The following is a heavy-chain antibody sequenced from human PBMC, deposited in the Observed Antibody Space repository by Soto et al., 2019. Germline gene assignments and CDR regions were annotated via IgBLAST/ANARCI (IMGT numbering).Heavy chain of an antibody. Sequence: GASVKVSCKASGGTFSSYAINWVRQAPGQGLEWVGGIIPMFGTADYAQKFQGRVTISADKSTTTAYMELSSLRSEDTAVYSCARDPDYGGTSGLGFVDYCGQGSLLTVYS. CDR2: IIPMFGTA. CDR1: GGTFSSYA. CDR3: ARDPDYGGTSGLGFVDY. J-gene: IGHJ4*02. D-gene: IGHD4-17*01. V-gene: IGHV1-69*06.